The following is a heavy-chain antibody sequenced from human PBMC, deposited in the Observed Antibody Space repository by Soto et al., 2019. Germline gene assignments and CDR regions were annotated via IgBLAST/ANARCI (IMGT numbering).Heavy chain of an antibody. CDR2: IYYSGST. Sequence: SETLSLTCTVSGGSISNGGYYWTWIRQHPGKGLEWIGYIYYSGSTYYNPSLKSRVTISVDTSKDQFSLKLTSVTAADTAVYYCARDVTHFWSGHEGMDVWGQGTTVTVSS. J-gene: IGHJ6*02. V-gene: IGHV4-31*03. CDR3: ARDVTHFWSGHEGMDV. D-gene: IGHD3-3*02. CDR1: GGSISNGGYY.